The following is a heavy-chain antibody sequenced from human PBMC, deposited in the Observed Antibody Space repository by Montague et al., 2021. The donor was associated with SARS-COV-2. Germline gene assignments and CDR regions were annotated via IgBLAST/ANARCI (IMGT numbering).Heavy chain of an antibody. CDR2: INHSGST. Sequence: SETLSLTCTVSGGSISSSSYYWGWIRQPPGKGLEWIGEINHSGSTNYNPSLKSRVTISVDTSKNQFSLKLSSVTAADTAVYYCAKYGDWFDYWGQGTLVTVSS. D-gene: IGHD4-17*01. CDR3: AKYGDWFDY. J-gene: IGHJ4*02. CDR1: GGSISSSSYY. V-gene: IGHV4-39*07.